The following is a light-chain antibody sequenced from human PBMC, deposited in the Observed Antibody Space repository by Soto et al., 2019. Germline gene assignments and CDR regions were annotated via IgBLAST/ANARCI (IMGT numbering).Light chain of an antibody. CDR3: QQSYSTAWT. J-gene: IGKJ1*01. CDR2: AAS. Sequence: IQMTQSPSTLSASVGDRVTITCRASQSISTWLAWYQQKPGKAPHLLIFAASSLQSGVPSRFSGRRSGTEFTLNISSLQPADVGTYYCQQSYSTAWTFGQGTKVDI. V-gene: IGKV1-39*01. CDR1: QSISTW.